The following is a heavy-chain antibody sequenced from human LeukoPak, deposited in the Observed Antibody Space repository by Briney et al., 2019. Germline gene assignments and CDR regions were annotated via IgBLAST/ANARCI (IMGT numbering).Heavy chain of an antibody. CDR2: INAGNGNT. J-gene: IGHJ4*02. D-gene: IGHD3-10*01. CDR1: GGTFSSYA. CDR3: ARAWFGDY. Sequence: ASVKVSCKASGGTFSSYAISWVRQAPGQRLEWMGWINAGNGNTKYSQKFQGRVTITRDTSASTAYMELSSLRSEDTAVYYCARAWFGDYWGQGTLVTVSS. V-gene: IGHV1-3*01.